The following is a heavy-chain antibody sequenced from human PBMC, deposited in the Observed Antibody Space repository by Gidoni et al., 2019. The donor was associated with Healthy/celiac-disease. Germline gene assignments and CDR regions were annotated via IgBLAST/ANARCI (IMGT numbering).Heavy chain of an antibody. D-gene: IGHD3-16*01. CDR3: AKFPKFPLGEFNNWFDP. CDR1: CFTFSSYA. Sequence: EVQLLESGGGLVQPGGSLRLSCAASCFTFSSYAMTWARQAPGKGLGGVYTISGSGGSTYYADSVKGRFTIARDNSKNTLYLQMNSLRAEDTAVYYCAKFPKFPLGEFNNWFDPWGQGTLVTVSS. J-gene: IGHJ5*02. V-gene: IGHV3-23*01. CDR2: ISGSGGST.